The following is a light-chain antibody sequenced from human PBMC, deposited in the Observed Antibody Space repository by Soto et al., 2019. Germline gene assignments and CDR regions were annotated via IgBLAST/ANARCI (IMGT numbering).Light chain of an antibody. CDR1: QGIRND. CDR2: VAS. Sequence: DIKMTQSPSSLSAAVGDRVTITCRASQGIRNDLAWYQQKAGKAPKRLIYVASSLPSGVPSRFSGSGSGTEVTLTINSLQPSDFSTYFYRQHDSYPFTFGQGTRVE. J-gene: IGKJ5*01. CDR3: RQHDSYPFT. V-gene: IGKV1-17*01.